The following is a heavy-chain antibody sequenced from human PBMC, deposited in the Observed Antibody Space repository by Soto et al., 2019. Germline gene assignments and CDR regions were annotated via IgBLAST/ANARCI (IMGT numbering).Heavy chain of an antibody. V-gene: IGHV1-18*01. CDR1: GYTFTSYG. CDR3: ARDGAVAVRSKDVFDR. J-gene: IGHJ3*02. Sequence: ASVKVSCKASGYTFTSYGISWVRQAPGQGLEWMGWISAYNGNTNYAQKLQGRVTMTTDTSTSTAYMELRSLRSDDTAVYYCARDGAVAVRSKDVFDRWGQGTMVTVSS. D-gene: IGHD6-19*01. CDR2: ISAYNGNT.